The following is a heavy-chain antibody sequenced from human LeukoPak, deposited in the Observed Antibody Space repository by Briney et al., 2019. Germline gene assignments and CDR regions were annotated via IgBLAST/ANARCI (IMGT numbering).Heavy chain of an antibody. CDR3: ARAYDFWSGSEPTTGYYYYMDV. J-gene: IGHJ6*03. Sequence: SETLSLTCTVSGGSISSYYWSWIRQPAGKGLEWIGRIYTSGSTNYNPSLKSRVTMSVDTSKNQFSLKLSSVTAAVTAVYYCARAYDFWSGSEPTTGYYYYMDVWGKGTTVTVSS. V-gene: IGHV4-4*07. D-gene: IGHD3-3*01. CDR2: IYTSGST. CDR1: GGSISSYY.